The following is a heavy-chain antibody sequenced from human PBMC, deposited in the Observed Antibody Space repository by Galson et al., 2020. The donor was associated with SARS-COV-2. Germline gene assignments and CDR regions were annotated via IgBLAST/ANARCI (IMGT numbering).Heavy chain of an antibody. D-gene: IGHD3-22*01. CDR1: GLTFSNHA. CDR3: ARDSRGYYQPIDY. V-gene: IGHV3-23*01. Sequence: GGSLRLSFVASGLTFSNHAMNWVRQAPGKGLEGVSIIGGGGDDIYYADSVKGRFTISRDNSKNTVYLQLNSLRAEDTALYYCARDSRGYYQPIDYWGQGTLVTVSS. J-gene: IGHJ4*02. CDR2: IGGGGDDI.